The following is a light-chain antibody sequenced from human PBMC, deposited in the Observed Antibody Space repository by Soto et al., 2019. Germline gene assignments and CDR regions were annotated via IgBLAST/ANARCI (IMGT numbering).Light chain of an antibody. Sequence: EIVMTQSPATLSVSPGERATLSCRASQNIDNNLAWYQQKLGQTPRLLIYGASTRATGAPARFSGSGSGTDFTLTICSLQSEDFAVYYCQQYYYWPANSFGQGTKLEI. CDR3: QQYYYWPANS. J-gene: IGKJ2*03. V-gene: IGKV3-15*01. CDR1: QNIDNN. CDR2: GAS.